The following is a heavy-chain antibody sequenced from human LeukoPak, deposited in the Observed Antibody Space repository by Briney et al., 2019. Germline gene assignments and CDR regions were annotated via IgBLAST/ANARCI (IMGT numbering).Heavy chain of an antibody. V-gene: IGHV3-33*01. J-gene: IGHJ4*02. CDR1: GFTFSSYG. CDR3: APDHGGY. CDR2: IWYDGSNT. D-gene: IGHD3-16*01. Sequence: PGRSLRLSCAASGFTFSSYGMHWVRQAPGKGLEWVAIIWYDGSNTYYADPVKGRFTISRDNSKNTLYLQMNSLRVEDTAVYYCAPDHGGYWGQGTLVTVSS.